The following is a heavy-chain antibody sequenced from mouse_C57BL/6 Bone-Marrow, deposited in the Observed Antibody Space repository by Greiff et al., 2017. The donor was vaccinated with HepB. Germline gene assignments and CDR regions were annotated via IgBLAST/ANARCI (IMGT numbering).Heavy chain of an antibody. CDR3: ARVDRDYAMDY. D-gene: IGHD2-14*01. CDR2: IQPNSGST. Sequence: QVQLQQPGAELVKPGASVKLSCKASGYTFTSYWMHWVKQRPGQGLEWIGMIQPNSGSTNYNEKFKSKATLTVDKSSSTAYMQLSSLTSEDSAVYYCARVDRDYAMDYWGQGTSVTVSS. J-gene: IGHJ4*01. CDR1: GYTFTSYW. V-gene: IGHV1-64*01.